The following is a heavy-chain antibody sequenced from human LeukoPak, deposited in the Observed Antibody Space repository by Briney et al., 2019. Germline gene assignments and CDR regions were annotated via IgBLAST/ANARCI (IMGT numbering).Heavy chain of an antibody. V-gene: IGHV3-30-3*01. CDR1: GITLMSYT. D-gene: IGHD6-19*01. J-gene: IGHJ2*01. CDR2: VLDNTDFA. Sequence: PGGSLRLSCSASGITLMSYTIHWLRRAPGRGLEWLTLVLDNTDFAYHADSVKGRFIISRDTSKNVVYLQMNSLRADDTAVYYCARRIAGTGTGGYFEPWGRGTLVSVSS. CDR3: ARRIAGTGTGGYFEP.